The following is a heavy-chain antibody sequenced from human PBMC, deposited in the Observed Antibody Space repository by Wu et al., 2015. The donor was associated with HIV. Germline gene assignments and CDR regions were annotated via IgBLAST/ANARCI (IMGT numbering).Heavy chain of an antibody. D-gene: IGHD4-17*01. CDR1: GYTFITHA. CDR3: ARAPPDSYGDYNNLYYGMDV. V-gene: IGHV1-18*01. J-gene: IGHJ6*02. Sequence: QVQLVQSGGDVKKSGASVKVSCKASGYTFITHAITWVRQAPGQRPEWMGWITTHNGYTKYAQKFQDRLSLTTDTSATTAYMELRSLRSDDTAVYYCARAPPDSYGDYNNLYYGMDVWGQGP. CDR2: ITTHNGYT.